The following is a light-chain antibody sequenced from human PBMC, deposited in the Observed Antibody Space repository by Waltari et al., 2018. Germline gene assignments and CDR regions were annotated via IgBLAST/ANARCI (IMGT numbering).Light chain of an antibody. CDR2: AAS. J-gene: IGKJ4*01. Sequence: DIQLTQSPSFLSASVGDSVTTPCRASQRISSYLTWFQQKPGKAPKLLIYAASTLQSGVPSRFSGSGSGTEFTLTISSLQPEDFATYYCHQVNTYPLTFGGGTKVEIK. V-gene: IGKV1-9*01. CDR3: HQVNTYPLT. CDR1: QRISSY.